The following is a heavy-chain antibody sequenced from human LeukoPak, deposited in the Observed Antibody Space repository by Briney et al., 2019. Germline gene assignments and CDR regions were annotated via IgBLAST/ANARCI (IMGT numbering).Heavy chain of an antibody. D-gene: IGHD6-13*01. CDR3: ARDRSQWNSSNWYGPFDP. Sequence: SETLSLTCTVSDGSISSRSHYWGWIRQPPGKGLEWIGSIYYSGSTNYNPSLKSRVTISVDTSKNQFSLKLTSVTAADTAVYYCARDRSQWNSSNWYGPFDPWGQGTLVTVSS. CDR2: IYYSGST. CDR1: DGSISSRSHY. V-gene: IGHV4-39*07. J-gene: IGHJ5*02.